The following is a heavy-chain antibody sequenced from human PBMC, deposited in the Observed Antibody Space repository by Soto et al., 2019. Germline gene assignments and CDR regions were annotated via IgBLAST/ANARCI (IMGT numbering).Heavy chain of an antibody. Sequence: PSETLSLTCTVSGGSISSGGYYWSWIRQHPGKGLEWIGYIYYSGSTYYNPSLKSRVTISVDTSKNQFSLKLSSVTAADTAVYYCARAGPDTAMVPFDYWGQGTLVTVSS. CDR2: IYYSGST. J-gene: IGHJ4*02. D-gene: IGHD5-18*01. V-gene: IGHV4-31*03. CDR1: GGSISSGGYY. CDR3: ARAGPDTAMVPFDY.